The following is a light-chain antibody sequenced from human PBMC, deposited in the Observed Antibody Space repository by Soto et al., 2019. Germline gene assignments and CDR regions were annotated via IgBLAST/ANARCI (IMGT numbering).Light chain of an antibody. V-gene: IGKV3-20*01. Sequence: EIVLTQSPATLSLSPGERATLSCRASQSISSNYLAWYQQKPGQAPRLLIYDASSRAPDIPDRFSGSGSGTDLTLTISGLEPEDLAVYYCQQYGSSPPWTFGQGTKVDI. CDR3: QQYGSSPPWT. CDR2: DAS. CDR1: QSISSNY. J-gene: IGKJ1*01.